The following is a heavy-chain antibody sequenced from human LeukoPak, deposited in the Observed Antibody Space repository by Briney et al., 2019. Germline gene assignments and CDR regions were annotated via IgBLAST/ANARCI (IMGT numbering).Heavy chain of an antibody. J-gene: IGHJ4*02. CDR1: GFTFSSYR. V-gene: IGHV3-21*01. Sequence: GGSLRLSCAASGFTFSSYRMNWVRQAPGKGLEWVSSISSSSGYIYYADSVKGRFTISRDNAKNSLYLQMNSLRAEDTAVYYCAIDRGDGYNDFDYWGQGTLVTVSS. CDR2: ISSSSGYI. CDR3: AIDRGDGYNDFDY. D-gene: IGHD5-24*01.